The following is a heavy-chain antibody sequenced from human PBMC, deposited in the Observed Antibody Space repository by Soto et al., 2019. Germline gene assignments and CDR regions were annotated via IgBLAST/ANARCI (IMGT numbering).Heavy chain of an antibody. Sequence: QMQLVQSGPEVKKPGTSVKVSCKASGFTFTSSAVQWVRQARGQRLEWIGWIVVGSGNTNYAQKFQERVTITRDMSTSTAYMELSSLRSEDTAVYYCAADLNMVRGVNIGGAVDYWGQGTLVTVSS. D-gene: IGHD3-10*01. V-gene: IGHV1-58*01. CDR3: AADLNMVRGVNIGGAVDY. CDR1: GFTFTSSA. CDR2: IVVGSGNT. J-gene: IGHJ4*02.